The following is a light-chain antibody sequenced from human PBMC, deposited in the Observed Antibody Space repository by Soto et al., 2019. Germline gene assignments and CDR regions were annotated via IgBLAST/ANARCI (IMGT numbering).Light chain of an antibody. Sequence: QSALTQPASVSGSPGQSITISCTGTGSDIGGYNYVSWYQQHPGTAPKLVIYDVTNRPSGVSNRFSGSKSGDTASPTISGLQAEDEADYYCSSYTGSTTSVIFGGGTKVTVL. CDR3: SSYTGSTTSVI. CDR2: DVT. J-gene: IGLJ2*01. V-gene: IGLV2-14*03. CDR1: GSDIGGYNY.